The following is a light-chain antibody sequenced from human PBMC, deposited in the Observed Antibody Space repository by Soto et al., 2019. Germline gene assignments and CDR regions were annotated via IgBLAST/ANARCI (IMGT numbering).Light chain of an antibody. CDR1: QSISSW. V-gene: IGKV1-5*03. Sequence: DIQMTQSPSTLSASVGDRVTITCRASQSISSWLAWYQQKPGKAPKLLIYKASSLESGVPSRFSGSGSGTEFTRTISSLQPDDFATYYCHQCSRYPTFGGGTTAE. CDR2: KAS. J-gene: IGKJ4*01. CDR3: HQCSRYPT.